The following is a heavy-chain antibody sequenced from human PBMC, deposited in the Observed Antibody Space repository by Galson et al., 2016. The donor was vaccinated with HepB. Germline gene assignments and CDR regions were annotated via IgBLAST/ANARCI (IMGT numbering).Heavy chain of an antibody. J-gene: IGHJ4*02. CDR2: ISYDGSKK. CDR3: ARVRGGQNQRLYRTDYLDY. V-gene: IGHV3-30*04. CDR1: GFTFSTYA. D-gene: IGHD2-2*02. Sequence: SLRLSCAASGFTFSTYAMNWVRQAPGKGLEWVALISYDGSKKHYADSMKGRSTISRDNSKNTLYLKMNSLRAEDTAVYYCARVRGGQNQRLYRTDYLDYWGQGTLVTVSS.